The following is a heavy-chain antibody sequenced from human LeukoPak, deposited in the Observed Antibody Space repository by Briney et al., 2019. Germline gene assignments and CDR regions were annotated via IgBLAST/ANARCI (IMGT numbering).Heavy chain of an antibody. V-gene: IGHV3-53*01. CDR2: IYSGGST. CDR3: ARVAAAAGNDY. J-gene: IGHJ4*02. Sequence: PGGSLRLSCGASGFNFRAYWMTWVRQAPGKGLEWVSVIYSGGSTYYADSVKGRFTISRDNSKNTLYLQMNSLRAEDTAVYYCARVAAAAGNDYWGQGTLVTVSS. D-gene: IGHD6-13*01. CDR1: GFNFRAYW.